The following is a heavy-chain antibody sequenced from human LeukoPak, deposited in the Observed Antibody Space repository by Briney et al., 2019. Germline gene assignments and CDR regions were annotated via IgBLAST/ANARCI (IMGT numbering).Heavy chain of an antibody. Sequence: GGSLRLSCAASGFTFYTYAMHWVRPAPGKGLAWVSGISGSDGSTYYADSVKGRFTISRDNSKNTLYLQMNSLRVEDTAMYYCAKLGITNYDFWSGYFDFWGQGTLVTVSS. CDR1: GFTFYTYA. V-gene: IGHV3-23*01. CDR2: ISGSDGST. CDR3: AKLGITNYDFWSGYFDF. D-gene: IGHD3-3*01. J-gene: IGHJ4*02.